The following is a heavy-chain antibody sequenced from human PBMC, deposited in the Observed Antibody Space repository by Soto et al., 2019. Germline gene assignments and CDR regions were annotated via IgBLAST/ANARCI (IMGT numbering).Heavy chain of an antibody. Sequence: QVQLQESGPGLVKPSQTLSLTCTVSGASISSSDHYWAWIRQPPGRGLEWIGHIYDTGTTYYNSSLKRRLSISVDTSRNQLSLRLNSVTAADTAVYFCASSLHYYYHYGLDVWGQGTTVIVSS. J-gene: IGHJ6*02. CDR1: GASISSSDHY. V-gene: IGHV4-30-4*01. CDR2: IYDTGTT. CDR3: ASSLHYYYHYGLDV.